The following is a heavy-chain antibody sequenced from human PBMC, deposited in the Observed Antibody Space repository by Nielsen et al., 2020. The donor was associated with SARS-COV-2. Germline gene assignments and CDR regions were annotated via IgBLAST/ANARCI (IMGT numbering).Heavy chain of an antibody. V-gene: IGHV3-30*02. J-gene: IGHJ6*02. D-gene: IGHD5-12*01. Sequence: GGSLRLSCAASGFTFSDYYMSWVRQAPGKGLEWVAFIRSDGSQKYYAESVKGRFTISRDDSKSTLYLQMTSLRPEDTALYYCAKSGFIVAGVYHGLDVWGHGTTVTVSS. CDR2: IRSDGSQK. CDR1: GFTFSDYY. CDR3: AKSGFIVAGVYHGLDV.